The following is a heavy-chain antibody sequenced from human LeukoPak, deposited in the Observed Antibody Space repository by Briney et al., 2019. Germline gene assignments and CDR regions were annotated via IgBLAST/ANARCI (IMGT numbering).Heavy chain of an antibody. D-gene: IGHD2-15*01. V-gene: IGHV3-30*04. Sequence: GGSLRLSCAASGFTFSSYAMHWVRQAPGKGLEWVAVISSDETNIRYGDSVRGRFTVSRDNAKNTVYLQMNSLGADDTAVYYCAKDPYRVVFATGNYLDPWGQGTLVTVSS. CDR3: AKDPYRVVFATGNYLDP. CDR1: GFTFSSYA. CDR2: ISSDETNI. J-gene: IGHJ5*02.